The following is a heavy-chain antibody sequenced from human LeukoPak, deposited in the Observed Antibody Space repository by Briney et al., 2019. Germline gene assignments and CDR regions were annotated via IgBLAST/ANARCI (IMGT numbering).Heavy chain of an antibody. V-gene: IGHV3-48*01. CDR3: ARDSPPDI. CDR1: GFTFSTYS. CDR2: ISSSSSTI. Sequence: PGGSLRLSCAASGFTFSTYSMNWARQAPGKGLEWVSYISSSSSTIYYADSVKGRFTISRDNAKNSLYLRMNSLRAEDTAVYYCARDSPPDIWGQGTMVTVSS. J-gene: IGHJ3*02.